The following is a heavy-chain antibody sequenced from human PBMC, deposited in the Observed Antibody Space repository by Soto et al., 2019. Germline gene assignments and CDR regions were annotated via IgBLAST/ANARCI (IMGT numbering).Heavy chain of an antibody. CDR1: GFTFSSYA. CDR2: ISGSGGST. Sequence: EVQLLESGGGLVQPGGSLRLSCAASGFTFSSYAMSWVRQAPGKGLEWVSAISGSGGSTYYADSVKGRFTISRDNSKNTLYLQLNSLRAEDTAVYYCAPRDFWSGYPVDYWGQGTLVTVSS. CDR3: APRDFWSGYPVDY. J-gene: IGHJ4*02. V-gene: IGHV3-23*01. D-gene: IGHD3-3*01.